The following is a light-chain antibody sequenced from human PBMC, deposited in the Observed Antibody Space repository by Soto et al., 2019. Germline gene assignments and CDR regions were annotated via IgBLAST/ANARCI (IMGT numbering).Light chain of an antibody. V-gene: IGKV3-20*01. CDR2: GAS. J-gene: IGKJ1*01. CDR1: QSVSSSY. Sequence: EIVFTQSPGTLSLSPGERATLSCRASQSVSSSYLAWYQQKPGQAPRLLIYGASSRATGIPDRFSGSGSGTDFTLTISRLEPEDFAVYYCQQYDNSQTFGQGTKVDIK. CDR3: QQYDNSQT.